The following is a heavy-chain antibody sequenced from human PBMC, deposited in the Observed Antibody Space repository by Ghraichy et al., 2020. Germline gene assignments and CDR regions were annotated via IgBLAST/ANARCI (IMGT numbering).Heavy chain of an antibody. CDR3: GRGWPYFDN. D-gene: IGHD6-19*01. CDR2: TYYRSKWYN. J-gene: IGHJ4*02. V-gene: IGHV6-1*01. CDR1: GDSVSRDSAA. Sequence: TLSLTCAISGDSVSRDSAAWNWIRQSPSRGLEWLGRTYYRSKWYNDYAVSVKSRMTINPDTSKNQFSLQLDSVTPEDTAVYYCGRGWPYFDNWGQGTLVTVSS.